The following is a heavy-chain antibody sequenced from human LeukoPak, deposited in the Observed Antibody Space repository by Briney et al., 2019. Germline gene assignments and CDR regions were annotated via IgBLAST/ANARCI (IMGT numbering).Heavy chain of an antibody. V-gene: IGHV4-34*01. J-gene: IGHJ5*02. CDR1: GGSFSGYY. Sequence: SETLSLTCAVYGGSFSGYYWSWIRQPPGKGLEWIGEINHSGSTNYNPSLKSRVTISVDTSKKQFSLKLSSVTAADTAVYYCARGAVAGKMSWFDPWGQGTLVTVSS. D-gene: IGHD6-19*01. CDR3: ARGAVAGKMSWFDP. CDR2: INHSGST.